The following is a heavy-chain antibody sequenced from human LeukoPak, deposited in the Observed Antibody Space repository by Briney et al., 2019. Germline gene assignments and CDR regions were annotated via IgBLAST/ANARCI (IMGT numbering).Heavy chain of an antibody. D-gene: IGHD6-13*01. V-gene: IGHV4-39*07. Sequence: SETLSLTCTVSGGSISSSSYYWGWIRQPPGKGLERIGSIYYSGSTYYNPSLKSRVTISVDTSKNQFSLKLSSVTAADTAVYYCARDRIAAADGYFDYWGQGTLVTVSS. CDR2: IYYSGST. CDR3: ARDRIAAADGYFDY. CDR1: GGSISSSSYY. J-gene: IGHJ4*02.